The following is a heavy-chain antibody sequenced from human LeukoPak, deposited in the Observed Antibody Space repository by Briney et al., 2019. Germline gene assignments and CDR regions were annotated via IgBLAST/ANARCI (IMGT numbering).Heavy chain of an antibody. Sequence: GGSLRLSCAASGFTFSSYAMSWVRQAPGKGLEWVSAISGSGGSTYYADSVKGRFTISRDNSKNTLYLQMNSLRAEDTAVYYCAKDLSPYGGNSVTGYWGQGTLVTVSS. J-gene: IGHJ4*02. CDR1: GFTFSSYA. D-gene: IGHD4-23*01. CDR2: ISGSGGST. CDR3: AKDLSPYGGNSVTGY. V-gene: IGHV3-23*01.